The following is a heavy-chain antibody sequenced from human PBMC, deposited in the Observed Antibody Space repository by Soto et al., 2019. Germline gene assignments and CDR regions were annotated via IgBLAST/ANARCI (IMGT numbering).Heavy chain of an antibody. D-gene: IGHD6-13*01. CDR1: GGSISSYY. Sequence: QVQLQESGPGLVKPSETLSLTCTVSGGSISSYYWSWIRQPPGKGLEWIGHISNSGSTTYNPSLRSRVTISVDTSKNQFSLKLISVTAADTAVDYCAIHQAGMGVDYWGQGTLVTVSS. CDR2: ISNSGST. CDR3: AIHQAGMGVDY. J-gene: IGHJ4*02. V-gene: IGHV4-59*01.